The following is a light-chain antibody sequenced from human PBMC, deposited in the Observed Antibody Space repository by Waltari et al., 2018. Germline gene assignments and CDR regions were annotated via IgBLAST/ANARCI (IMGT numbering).Light chain of an antibody. V-gene: IGKV1-33*01. J-gene: IGKJ4*01. CDR1: QDISNY. Sequence: DIQMTQSPSSLSASVGDRVTITCQASQDISNYLNWYQQKPGKAPKLLIYDASNLETGVPSRFSGSGSGTDFTLTISSLQPEDFASYYCQQYKTFPLTFGGGTKVEIK. CDR2: DAS. CDR3: QQYKTFPLT.